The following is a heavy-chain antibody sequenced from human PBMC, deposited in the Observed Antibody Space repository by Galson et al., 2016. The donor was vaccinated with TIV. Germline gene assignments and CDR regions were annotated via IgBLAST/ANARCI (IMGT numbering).Heavy chain of an antibody. CDR1: GFNFKTFP. CDR2: ISSDGTNK. CDR3: ATCISGPTLALYYHGMDV. D-gene: IGHD3-10*01. J-gene: IGHJ6*02. V-gene: IGHV3-30-3*01. Sequence: SLRLSCAASGFNFKTFPIHWVRLAPGKGLEWVSLISSDGTNKYYADSVKGRFTISRDNSKNTGHLEMDSLRPEDTAMYFCATCISGPTLALYYHGMDVWGQGTTVTVSS.